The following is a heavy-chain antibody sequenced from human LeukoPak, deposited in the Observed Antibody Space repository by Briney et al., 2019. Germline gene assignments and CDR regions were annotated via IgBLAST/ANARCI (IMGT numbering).Heavy chain of an antibody. CDR1: GFTFSGYE. V-gene: IGHV3-48*03. CDR3: ARVHRYSSGWWYFDF. Sequence: GGSLRLSCVASGFTFSGYEMTWVRQAPGKGLEWVSYISVSGNTIYHADSVKGRFTVSRDKVKNSLHLQMDSLRAEDTAVYYCARVHRYSSGWWYFDFWGQGTLVTVSS. CDR2: ISVSGNTI. D-gene: IGHD6-19*01. J-gene: IGHJ4*02.